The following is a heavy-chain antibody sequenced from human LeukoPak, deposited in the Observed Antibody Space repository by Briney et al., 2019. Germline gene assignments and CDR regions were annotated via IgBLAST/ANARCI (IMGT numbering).Heavy chain of an antibody. V-gene: IGHV4-61*02. D-gene: IGHD2-2*02. J-gene: IGHJ3*02. CDR2: IYTSGST. Sequence: PSETLSLTXTVSGGSISSGSYYWSWIRQPAGKGLEWIGRIYTSGSTNYNPSLKSRVTISVDTSKNQFSLKLSSVTAADTAVYYCARAEWDIVVVPAARPSSGSFDIWGQGTMVTVSS. CDR1: GGSISSGSYY. CDR3: ARAEWDIVVVPAARPSSGSFDI.